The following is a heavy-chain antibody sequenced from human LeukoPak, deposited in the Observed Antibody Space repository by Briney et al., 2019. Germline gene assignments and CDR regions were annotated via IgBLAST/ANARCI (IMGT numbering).Heavy chain of an antibody. V-gene: IGHV4-4*07. CDR1: GGSVNSYY. Sequence: PSETLSLTRSVSGGSVNSYYWSWIRQPAGKGLEWIGRFYTSGSTDYNPSLKSRLTMSVDTSKNQFSLNLSSVTAADTAVYYCASASRDPSLWFGELLSPLDCWGQGTLVNVSS. D-gene: IGHD3-10*01. J-gene: IGHJ4*02. CDR2: FYTSGST. CDR3: ASASRDPSLWFGELLSPLDC.